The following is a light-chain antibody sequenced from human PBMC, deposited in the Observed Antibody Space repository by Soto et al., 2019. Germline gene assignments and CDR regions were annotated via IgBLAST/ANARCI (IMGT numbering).Light chain of an antibody. J-gene: IGKJ4*01. Sequence: DIPLTQSPSFLSASVGDRVTITCRASQGITSYLAWYQQKPGKAPKVLIYAASTLQRGVPSRFSGSGSGTEFTLTISSLQPEDFATYYCQQLSSYPFTFGGGTRVEIK. V-gene: IGKV1-9*01. CDR1: QGITSY. CDR3: QQLSSYPFT. CDR2: AAS.